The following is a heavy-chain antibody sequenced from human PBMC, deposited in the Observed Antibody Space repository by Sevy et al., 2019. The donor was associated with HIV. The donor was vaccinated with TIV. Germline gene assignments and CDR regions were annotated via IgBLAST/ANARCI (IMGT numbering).Heavy chain of an antibody. D-gene: IGHD2-15*01. V-gene: IGHV3-7*01. CDR2: IKQGGSEK. CDR3: ARLLLPYYYYGMDV. CDR1: GFTFSNYW. Sequence: GGSLRLSCAASGFTFSNYWMSWVRQGPGKGLEWVANIKQGGSEKYYVDSVKGRFTISRDNAKNSLYLQMISLRAEDTAVYYYARLLLPYYYYGMDVWGKGTTVTVSS. J-gene: IGHJ6*04.